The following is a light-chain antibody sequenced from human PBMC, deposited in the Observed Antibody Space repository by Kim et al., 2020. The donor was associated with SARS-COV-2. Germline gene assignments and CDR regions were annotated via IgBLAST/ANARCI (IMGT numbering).Light chain of an antibody. CDR1: RSNIGSNT. CDR2: SNN. Sequence: QSVLTQPPSVSETPGQRVTISCSGSRSNIGSNTVNWYQQYPGTAPKLLIYSNNQRPSGVPDRFSGSKSGTSASLAISGLQSEDEADYYCAAWDDSMSGNWVFGGGTQLTVL. J-gene: IGLJ3*02. CDR3: AAWDDSMSGNWV. V-gene: IGLV1-44*01.